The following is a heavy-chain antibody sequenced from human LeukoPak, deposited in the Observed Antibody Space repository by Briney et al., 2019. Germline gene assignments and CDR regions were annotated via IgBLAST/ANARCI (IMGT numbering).Heavy chain of an antibody. CDR1: GFTFSSYS. D-gene: IGHD3-10*01. CDR3: ARDMMVRGSGVDY. CDR2: ISSSGSTT. J-gene: IGHJ4*02. V-gene: IGHV3-48*04. Sequence: LTGGSLRLSCAASGFTFSSYSMSWVRQAPGKGLEWVSYISSSGSTTYYADSVKGRFTISRDNAKNSLYLQMNSLRAEDTALYYCARDMMVRGSGVDYWGQGTLVTVSS.